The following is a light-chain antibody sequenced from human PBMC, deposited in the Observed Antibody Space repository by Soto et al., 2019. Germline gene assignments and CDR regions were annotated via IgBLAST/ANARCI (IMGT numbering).Light chain of an antibody. CDR3: QQYSDWPRT. V-gene: IGKV3-15*01. Sequence: EILMTQSPATLSVSPGERATLSCRASQGFSSNLAWYQQKPGQAPRLLIYGASTRATGIPGRFSGSGSGTEFNLTISSLQSEDFAVYYCQQYSDWPRTFGQGTKVEIK. CDR2: GAS. J-gene: IGKJ1*01. CDR1: QGFSSN.